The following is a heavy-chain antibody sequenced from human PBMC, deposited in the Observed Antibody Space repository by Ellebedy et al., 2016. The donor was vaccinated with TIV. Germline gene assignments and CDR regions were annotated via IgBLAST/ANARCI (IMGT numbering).Heavy chain of an antibody. CDR2: IYYSGST. Sequence: SETLSLXXTVSGGSISSYYWSWIRQPPGKGLEWIGYIYYSGSTNYNPSLKSRVTISVDTSKNQFSLKLSSVTAADTAVYYCARDWGANYGDYVLGLGLNYWGQGTLVTVSS. CDR3: ARDWGANYGDYVLGLGLNY. CDR1: GGSISSYY. J-gene: IGHJ4*02. V-gene: IGHV4-59*12. D-gene: IGHD4-17*01.